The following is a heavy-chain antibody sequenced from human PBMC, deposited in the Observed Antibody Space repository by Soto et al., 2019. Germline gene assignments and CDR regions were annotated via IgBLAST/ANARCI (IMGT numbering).Heavy chain of an antibody. CDR3: ARHPSHYGSGSDNWFDP. CDR2: IYPGDSDT. D-gene: IGHD3-10*01. V-gene: IGHV5-51*01. Sequence: GESLKISCKGSGYSFTSYWIGWVRQMPGKGLEWMGIIYPGDSDTRYSPSFQGQVTISADKSISTAYLQWSSLKASDTAMYYCARHPSHYGSGSDNWFDPWGQGTLVTVSS. CDR1: GYSFTSYW. J-gene: IGHJ5*02.